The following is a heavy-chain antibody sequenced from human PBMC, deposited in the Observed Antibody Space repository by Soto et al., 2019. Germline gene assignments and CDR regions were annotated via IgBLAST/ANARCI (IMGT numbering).Heavy chain of an antibody. CDR2: VYHNGGP. CDR1: DGFISSSNY. J-gene: IGHJ4*02. CDR3: VRHGGRLFDY. V-gene: IGHV4-4*02. D-gene: IGHD2-15*01. Sequence: QVQLQESGPGLVKPSGTLSLICAVSDGFISSSNYWSWVRQPPGKGLEWIGQVYHNGGPSYNPSLRSRVTMSIDKSKNQFSLNLSAVTAADTAVYFCVRHGGRLFDYWGPGHLVTVSS.